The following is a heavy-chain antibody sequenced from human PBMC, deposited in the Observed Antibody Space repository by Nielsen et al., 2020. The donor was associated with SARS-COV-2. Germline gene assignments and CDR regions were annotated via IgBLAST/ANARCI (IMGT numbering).Heavy chain of an antibody. D-gene: IGHD3-22*01. V-gene: IGHV2-70*11. Sequence: LRLSCTVSGGSISSGDYFWSWIRQPPGKALEWLARIDWDDGKHYRSSLKTRLTISKDTSRDQVALIMANMDPVDTATYYCARGDASSGYFIFDIWGQGTMVTVSS. CDR3: ARGDASSGYFIFDI. CDR2: IDWDDGK. CDR1: GGSISSGDYF. J-gene: IGHJ3*02.